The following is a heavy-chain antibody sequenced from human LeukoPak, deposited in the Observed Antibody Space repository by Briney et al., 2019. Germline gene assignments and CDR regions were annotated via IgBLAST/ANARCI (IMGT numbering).Heavy chain of an antibody. CDR2: INHSGST. D-gene: IGHD2-15*01. J-gene: IGHJ4*02. CDR3: ARVRYCSGGSCRQYFDY. Sequence: SETLSLTCAVYGGSFSGCYWSWIRQPPGKGLEWIGEINHSGSTNYNPSLKSRVTISVDTSKNQFSLKLSSVTATDTAVYYCARVRYCSGGSCRQYFDYWGQGTLVTVSS. V-gene: IGHV4-34*01. CDR1: GGSFSGCY.